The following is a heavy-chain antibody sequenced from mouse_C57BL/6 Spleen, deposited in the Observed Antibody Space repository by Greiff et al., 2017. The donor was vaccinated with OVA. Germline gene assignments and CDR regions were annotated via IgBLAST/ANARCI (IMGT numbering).Heavy chain of an antibody. V-gene: IGHV1-76*01. CDR3: ARNYDDVSYWYFDV. Sequence: QVQLQQSGAELVRPGASVKLSCKASGYTFTDYYINWVKQRPGQGLEWIARIYPGSGNTYYNEKFKGTATLTAEKSSSTAYMQLSSLTSEDSAVYFCARNYDDVSYWYFDVWGTGTTVTVSS. D-gene: IGHD2-4*01. CDR2: IYPGSGNT. CDR1: GYTFTDYY. J-gene: IGHJ1*03.